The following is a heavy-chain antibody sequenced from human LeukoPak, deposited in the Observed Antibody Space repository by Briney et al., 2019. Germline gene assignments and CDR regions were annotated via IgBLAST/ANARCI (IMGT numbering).Heavy chain of an antibody. J-gene: IGHJ4*02. D-gene: IGHD6-19*01. Sequence: ASVKVSCKSSGYTFTGYYIHWVRQAPGQGLDWMGWINPNNRGTNFAQKFQGRVTMTRDTSISTAYVELSRVTYDDTAVYYCARGYSDGWYIAYWGQGTPVTDSS. CDR1: GYTFTGYY. V-gene: IGHV1-2*02. CDR3: ARGYSDGWYIAY. CDR2: INPNNRGT.